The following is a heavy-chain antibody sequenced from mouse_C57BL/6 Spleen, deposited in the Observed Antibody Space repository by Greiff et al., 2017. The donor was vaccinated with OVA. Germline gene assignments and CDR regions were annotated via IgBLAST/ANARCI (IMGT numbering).Heavy chain of an antibody. V-gene: IGHV1-54*01. CDR1: GYAFTNYL. Sequence: VHLVESGAELVRPGTSVKVSCKASGYAFTNYLIEWVKQRPGQGLEWIGVINPGSGGTNYNEKFKGKATLTADKSSSTAYMQLSSLTSEDSAVYFCARSYGKAMDYWGQGTSVTVSS. J-gene: IGHJ4*01. CDR3: ARSYGKAMDY. CDR2: INPGSGGT. D-gene: IGHD2-1*01.